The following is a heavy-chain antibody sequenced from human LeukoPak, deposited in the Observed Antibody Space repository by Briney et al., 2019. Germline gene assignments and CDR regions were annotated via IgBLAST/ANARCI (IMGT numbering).Heavy chain of an antibody. D-gene: IGHD1-26*01. CDR2: ILDDGRI. CDR1: GLTVSTTS. Sequence: GGSLRLSCAASGLTVSTTSMTWVRQAPGKGLEWVSDILDDGRIYYADSVKGRFTISRDHSQNKVNLQMDNLRAEDATIYYCGSYRRAYDVWGQGTVVTVAS. V-gene: IGHV3-53*01. CDR3: GSYRRAYDV. J-gene: IGHJ3*01.